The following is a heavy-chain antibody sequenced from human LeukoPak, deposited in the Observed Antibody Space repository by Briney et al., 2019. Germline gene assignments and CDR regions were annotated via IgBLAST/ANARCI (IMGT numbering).Heavy chain of an antibody. CDR2: INWSGGST. CDR1: GFAFDEHG. D-gene: IGHD2-2*01. CDR3: ARAPITSPFYFDY. J-gene: IGHJ4*02. V-gene: IGHV3-20*03. Sequence: GGSLRLSYTASGFAFDEHGMSWVRQVPGKGLEWVSGINWSGGSTGYADPLRGRFTISRDNAKNSLYLQMDSLRAEDTALCYCARAPITSPFYFDYWGQGTLVTVSS.